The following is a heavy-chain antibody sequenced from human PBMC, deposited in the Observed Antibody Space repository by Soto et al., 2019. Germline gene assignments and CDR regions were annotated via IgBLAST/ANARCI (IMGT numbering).Heavy chain of an antibody. CDR2: IYYSGST. V-gene: IGHV4-59*08. Sequence: SETLSLTCSVAGGSISSYYWSWIRKTPGKGLEWIGYIYYSGSTNYNPSLKSRVTISVDTSKNQFSLKLSSVTAADTAVYYCARHSANYYGSGDFFDYWGQGTLVTVSS. J-gene: IGHJ4*02. CDR1: GGSISSYY. CDR3: ARHSANYYGSGDFFDY. D-gene: IGHD3-10*01.